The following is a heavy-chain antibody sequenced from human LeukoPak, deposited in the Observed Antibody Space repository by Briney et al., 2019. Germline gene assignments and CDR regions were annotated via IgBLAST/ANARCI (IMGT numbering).Heavy chain of an antibody. J-gene: IGHJ3*02. V-gene: IGHV1-69*01. CDR1: GCTFSSYA. CDR3: ARDYGGYDAFDI. Sequence: GASVKLSRKASGCTFSSYAISWVRQAPGQGLEWMGGIIPIFGTANYAQRFQGRVTITADESTSTAYMELSSLRSEDTAVYYCARDYGGYDAFDIWGQGTMVTVSS. D-gene: IGHD4-23*01. CDR2: IIPIFGTA.